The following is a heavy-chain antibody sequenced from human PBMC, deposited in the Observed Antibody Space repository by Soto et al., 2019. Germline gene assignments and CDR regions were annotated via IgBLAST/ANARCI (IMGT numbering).Heavy chain of an antibody. J-gene: IGHJ4*02. CDR3: AKDNTHCSGGSCYGCDS. CDR1: GFTFSSYG. CDR2: ISYDGSNK. Sequence: QVQLVESGGGVVQPGKSLRLSCAASGFTFSSYGMHWVRQAPGKGLERVAVISYDGSNKYYGDSVKGRFTISRDNSKNTLCLPMNSLRAGDTAVYYCAKDNTHCSGGSCYGCDSWGQGSLFTVSS. V-gene: IGHV3-30*18. D-gene: IGHD2-15*01.